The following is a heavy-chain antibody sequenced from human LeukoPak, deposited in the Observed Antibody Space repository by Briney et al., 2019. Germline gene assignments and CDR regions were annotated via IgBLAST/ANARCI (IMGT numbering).Heavy chain of an antibody. V-gene: IGHV3-11*01. CDR2: ITSSGDDI. D-gene: IGHD5-12*01. Sequence: PGGSLRLSCAASGLTFSDYYMSWIRQAPGKGLEWVAYITSSGDDIYYADSVKGRFTISRDNAKNALFLRMSSLRVEDTATYYCASDIVATSGDFWGQGTLLSVSS. CDR1: GLTFSDYY. CDR3: ASDIVATSGDF. J-gene: IGHJ4*02.